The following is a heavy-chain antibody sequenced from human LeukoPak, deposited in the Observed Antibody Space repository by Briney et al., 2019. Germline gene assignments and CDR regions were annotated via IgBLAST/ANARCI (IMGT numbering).Heavy chain of an antibody. Sequence: SXTLSLTCTVXXGSISSYYWSWIRQPPGKGLEWIGYIYYSGSTDYNPSLKSRVTMSVDTSKNQFSLKLSSVTAADTAVYYCARHYFRDYTFDYWGQGTLVTVSS. CDR1: XGSISSYY. J-gene: IGHJ4*02. D-gene: IGHD3-16*01. CDR2: IYYSGST. V-gene: IGHV4-59*08. CDR3: ARHYFRDYTFDY.